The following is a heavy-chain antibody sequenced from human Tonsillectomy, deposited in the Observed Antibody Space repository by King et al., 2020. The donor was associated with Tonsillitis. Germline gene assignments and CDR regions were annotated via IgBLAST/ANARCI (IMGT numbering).Heavy chain of an antibody. Sequence: WVRQAPGKGLEWVAFISYDGSNKYYAASVKGRFTISRDNSKNTLYLQMNSLRAEDTAVYYCAKHRLKNSDYAYYGMDVWGRGTTVTVSS. CDR2: ISYDGSNK. CDR3: AKHRLKNSDYAYYGMDV. D-gene: IGHD5-12*01. J-gene: IGHJ6*02. V-gene: IGHV3-30*18.